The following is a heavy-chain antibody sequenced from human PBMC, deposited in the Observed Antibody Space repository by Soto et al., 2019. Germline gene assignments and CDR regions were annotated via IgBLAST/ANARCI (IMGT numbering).Heavy chain of an antibody. CDR1: GGSVSSSSYY. J-gene: IGHJ4*02. CDR3: ARNRYSTGWHFDY. Sequence: TSETLSLTCTVSGGSVSSSSYYWGWVRQPPGKGLEWIGSMSYSGSTYYNSSLRSRVTMPVDTSKNQFSLKLRSVTAADTAVYYCARNRYSTGWHFDYWGQGIQVTVSS. D-gene: IGHD2-2*01. CDR2: MSYSGST. V-gene: IGHV4-39*01.